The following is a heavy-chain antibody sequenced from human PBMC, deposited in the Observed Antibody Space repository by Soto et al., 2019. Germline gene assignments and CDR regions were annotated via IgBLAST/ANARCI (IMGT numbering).Heavy chain of an antibody. CDR2: LYYGRSA. V-gene: IGHV4-59*01. Sequence: QVQLQESGPGLVKPSETLSLTCAVSGDSISTYYCMWIRQPPGRELESIGYLYYGRSANYNPSLPSPVTLSVDTSTNQCSLTLTCMTAADRAVYYCALRSMAVVPEYWGQGTLVTVSS. CDR1: GDSISTYY. CDR3: ALRSMAVVPEY. J-gene: IGHJ4*02. D-gene: IGHD3-22*01.